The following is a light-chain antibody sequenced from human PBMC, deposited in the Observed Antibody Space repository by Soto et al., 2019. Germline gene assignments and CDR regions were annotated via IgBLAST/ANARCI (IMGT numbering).Light chain of an antibody. CDR1: QSVSSSY. Sequence: EIVLTQSPGTLSLSAGERATLSCRASQSVSSSYLAWYQHKPGQAPRLLIYGASSRATGIPDRFSGSGSGTDFTLTISRLEPEDSAVYYCQQYGSSPPFTFGPGTKVDIK. CDR2: GAS. J-gene: IGKJ3*01. V-gene: IGKV3-20*01. CDR3: QQYGSSPPFT.